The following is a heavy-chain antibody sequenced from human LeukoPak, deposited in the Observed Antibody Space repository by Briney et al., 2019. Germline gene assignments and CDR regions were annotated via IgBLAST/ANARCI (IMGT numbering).Heavy chain of an antibody. J-gene: IGHJ6*04. CDR3: AELGITMIGGV. CDR1: GFTFSSYW. D-gene: IGHD3-10*02. Sequence: GGSLRLSCAASGFTFSSYWMSWVRQAPGKGLEWVANIKKDGSEKYYVDSVKGRFTISRGNAKTSLYLQMNSLRAEDTAVYYCAELGITMIGGVWGKGTTVTISS. V-gene: IGHV3-7*01. CDR2: IKKDGSEK.